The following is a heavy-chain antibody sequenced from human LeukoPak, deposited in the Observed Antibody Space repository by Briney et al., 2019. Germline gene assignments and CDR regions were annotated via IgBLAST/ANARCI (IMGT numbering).Heavy chain of an antibody. CDR2: MNPNSGNT. Sequence: ASVKVSCKASGYTFTSYDINWVRQATGQGLGWMGWMNPNSGNTGYAQKFQGRVTMTRNTSTSTAYMELSSLRSEDTAVYYCARETDYDILTGYCAVDYWGQGTLVTVSS. D-gene: IGHD3-9*01. V-gene: IGHV1-8*01. CDR1: GYTFTSYD. J-gene: IGHJ4*02. CDR3: ARETDYDILTGYCAVDY.